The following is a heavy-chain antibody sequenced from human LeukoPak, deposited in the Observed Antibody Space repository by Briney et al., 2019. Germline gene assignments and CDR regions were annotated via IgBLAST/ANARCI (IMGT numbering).Heavy chain of an antibody. Sequence: SETLSLTCTVSGYSISNTYYWGWIRQPPGKGPEWIGTVYYSGSTYHKPSLNSRVTISVDTPKNQFSLKLSSVTAADTALYYCARETSQKGAHYMDVWGKGTTVTISS. V-gene: IGHV4-38-2*02. J-gene: IGHJ6*03. D-gene: IGHD3-16*01. CDR2: VYYSGST. CDR1: GYSISNTYY. CDR3: ARETSQKGAHYMDV.